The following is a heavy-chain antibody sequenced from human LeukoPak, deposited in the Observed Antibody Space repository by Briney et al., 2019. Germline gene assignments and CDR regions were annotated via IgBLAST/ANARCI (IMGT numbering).Heavy chain of an antibody. CDR2: TYYRSTWYN. V-gene: IGHV6-1*01. Sequence: SQTLSLTCAIFGDSVSSNSVTWNWIRQSPSRGLEWLGRTYYRSTWYNDYAVSVRGRITVNPDTSKNQFSLHLNSVTPEDTAVYYCARRLTQYDCFDPWGQGILVTVPS. J-gene: IGHJ5*02. D-gene: IGHD2-2*01. CDR3: ARRLTQYDCFDP. CDR1: GDSVSSNSVT.